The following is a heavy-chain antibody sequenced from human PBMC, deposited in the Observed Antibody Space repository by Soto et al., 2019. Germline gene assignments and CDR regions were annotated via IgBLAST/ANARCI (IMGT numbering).Heavy chain of an antibody. V-gene: IGHV3-13*01. J-gene: IGHJ4*02. D-gene: IGHD2-15*01. CDR1: GFTFSSYD. Sequence: EVQLVESGGGLVQPGGSLRLSCAASGFTFSSYDMHWVRQATGKGLEWVSAIGTAGDTYYPGSVKGRFTISSENAKNSLYLQMNSLRAGDTAVYYCARAQPGYCSGGSCYSFDYWGQGTLVTVSS. CDR3: ARAQPGYCSGGSCYSFDY. CDR2: IGTAGDT.